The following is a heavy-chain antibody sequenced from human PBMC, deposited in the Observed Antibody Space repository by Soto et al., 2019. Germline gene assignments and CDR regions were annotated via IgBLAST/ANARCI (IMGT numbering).Heavy chain of an antibody. CDR1: GGSIISYY. CDR3: ARVLWFGELLKYNWFDP. D-gene: IGHD3-10*01. J-gene: IGHJ5*02. Sequence: PSETLSLTCTVSGGSIISYYWSWILQPPWKGLEWIGYIYYSGSTNYNPSLKSRVTISVDTSKNQFSLKLSSVTAADTAVYYCARVLWFGELLKYNWFDPWGQGTLVTVSS. V-gene: IGHV4-59*01. CDR2: IYYSGST.